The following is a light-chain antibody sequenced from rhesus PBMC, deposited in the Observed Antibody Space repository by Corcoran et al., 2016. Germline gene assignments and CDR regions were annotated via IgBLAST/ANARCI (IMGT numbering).Light chain of an antibody. CDR2: KAS. V-gene: IGKV1-74*01. CDR3: QHNYSTPLT. Sequence: DIQMTQSPSSLSASVGDRVTITCRASENVNNYLNWYQQKPGKAPKLLIYKASTLQSGVPSRFSGSGSGTDYTFTISSLQSEDVATYYCQHNYSTPLTFGGGTKVEIK. CDR1: ENVNNY. J-gene: IGKJ4*01.